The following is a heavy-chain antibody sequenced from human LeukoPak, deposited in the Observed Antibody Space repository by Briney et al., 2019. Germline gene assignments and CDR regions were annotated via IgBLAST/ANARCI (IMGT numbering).Heavy chain of an antibody. CDR3: ARGIRYFDWLFRP. Sequence: GSSVKVSCKASGGTFSSYAISWVRQAPGQGLEWMGGLIPIFGTANYAQKFQGRVTITTDESTSTTYMELSSLRSEDTAVYYCARGIRYFDWLFRPWGQGTLVTVSS. CDR2: LIPIFGTA. V-gene: IGHV1-69*05. CDR1: GGTFSSYA. D-gene: IGHD3-9*01. J-gene: IGHJ4*02.